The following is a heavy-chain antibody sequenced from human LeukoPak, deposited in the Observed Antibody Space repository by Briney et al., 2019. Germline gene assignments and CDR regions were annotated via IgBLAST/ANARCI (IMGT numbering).Heavy chain of an antibody. D-gene: IGHD2-2*02. Sequence: ASVKVSCKASGYTFTNYYMHWVRQAPGQGLEWMGIINPSGGGTSYAQKFQGRVTMTRDTSTSTVYMELSSLRSEDTAVYYCARDKFYCSSTSCYTTRYYFDYWGQGTLVTVSS. J-gene: IGHJ4*02. CDR2: INPSGGGT. CDR3: ARDKFYCSSTSCYTTRYYFDY. V-gene: IGHV1-46*01. CDR1: GYTFTNYY.